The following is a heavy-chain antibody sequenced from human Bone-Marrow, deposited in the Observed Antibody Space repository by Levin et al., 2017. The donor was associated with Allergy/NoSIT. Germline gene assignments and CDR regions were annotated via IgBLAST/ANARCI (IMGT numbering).Heavy chain of an antibody. Sequence: SCAASGFTFNDYTMHWVRQAPQRGLEWVSLISWDASTTYYADSVRGRFTISRDNSKNALYLQMNSLTTEDPALYYCAKDLSPRIAVTGNIEYWGQGTLVTVSS. V-gene: IGHV3-43*01. CDR1: GFTFNDYT. D-gene: IGHD6-19*01. J-gene: IGHJ4*02. CDR3: AKDLSPRIAVTGNIEY. CDR2: ISWDASTT.